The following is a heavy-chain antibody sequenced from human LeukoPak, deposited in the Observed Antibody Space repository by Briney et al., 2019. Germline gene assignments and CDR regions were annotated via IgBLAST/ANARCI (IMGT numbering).Heavy chain of an antibody. CDR1: VFPFSTFP. CDR2: LSGDGSDT. Sequence: GGSLRLSCQASVFPFSTFPMSWVRQAPGKGLEWVSTLSGDGSDTYYADSVKGRFTISRDTSKNTLFLQMNSLRADDTAIYYCTKGGHGDYWGQGTMVTVSS. D-gene: IGHD2-21*02. CDR3: TKGGHGDY. J-gene: IGHJ4*02. V-gene: IGHV3-23*01.